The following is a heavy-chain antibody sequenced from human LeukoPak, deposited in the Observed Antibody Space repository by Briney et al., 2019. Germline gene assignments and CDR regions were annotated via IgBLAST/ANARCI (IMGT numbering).Heavy chain of an antibody. CDR3: ARHGDIAAATFDY. Sequence: GESLKISCKGSGYSFTSYWIGWVRQMPGKGLEWMGIIYSDDSDTRYSPSFEGQVTIYADKSISIAYMKWSSLKASDTAMYYGARHGDIAAATFDYWGQGNLVTVSS. V-gene: IGHV5-51*01. CDR1: GYSFTSYW. CDR2: IYSDDSDT. J-gene: IGHJ4*02. D-gene: IGHD6-13*01.